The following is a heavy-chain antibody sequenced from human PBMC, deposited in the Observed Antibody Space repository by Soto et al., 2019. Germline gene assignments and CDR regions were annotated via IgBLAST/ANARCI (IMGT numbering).Heavy chain of an antibody. CDR3: AAQGGPEEEQPAGTDV. CDR2: FDPEDGET. J-gene: IGHJ6*02. D-gene: IGHD1-26*01. Sequence: QVQLVQSGAEVKKPGASVKVSCKVSGYTLTELSMHWVRQAPGKGLEWMGGFDPEDGETIYAQKFQVRVTMTEYTSTATAYMELSSLRSEDTAVYYCAAQGGPEEEQPAGTDVWGQGTTVTVSS. V-gene: IGHV1-24*01. CDR1: GYTLTELS.